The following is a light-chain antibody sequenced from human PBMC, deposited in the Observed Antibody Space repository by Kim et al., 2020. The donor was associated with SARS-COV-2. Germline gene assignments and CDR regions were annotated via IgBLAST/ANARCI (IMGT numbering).Light chain of an antibody. CDR1: SLGSDY. Sequence: ALGQTVRITCQGDSLGSDYASWYQQKAGQAPVLVIYGKNNRPSGIPDRFSGSSSGNTASLTITGAQAEDEADYYCNSRDSSGNHWVFGGGTQLTVL. J-gene: IGLJ3*02. V-gene: IGLV3-19*01. CDR2: GKN. CDR3: NSRDSSGNHWV.